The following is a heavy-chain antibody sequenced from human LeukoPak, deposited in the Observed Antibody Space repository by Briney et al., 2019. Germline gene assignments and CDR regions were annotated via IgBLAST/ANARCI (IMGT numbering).Heavy chain of an antibody. Sequence: GASVKVSCKASGYTFTASYMNWVRQAPGQGLEWMGRINPNSGGTNYAQNFQGRVTMTRDTSISTAYMELSRLRSDDTAVYYCARAGIWDYSDTSGYHNGAFDIWGQGTMVTVSS. J-gene: IGHJ3*02. CDR2: INPNSGGT. D-gene: IGHD3-22*01. V-gene: IGHV1-2*02. CDR3: ARAGIWDYSDTSGYHNGAFDI. CDR1: GYTFTASY.